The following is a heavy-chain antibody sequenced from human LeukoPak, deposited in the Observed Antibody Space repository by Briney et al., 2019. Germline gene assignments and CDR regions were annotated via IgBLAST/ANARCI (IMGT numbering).Heavy chain of an antibody. D-gene: IGHD2-2*02. Sequence: GGSLRLSCAASGFTFDDYAMHWVRQAPGKGLEWVSLISGDGGSTYYADSVKGRFTISRDNSKNSLYLQMNSLRAEDTAVYYCARVSHCSSTSCYIGYYYYMDVWGKGTTVTVSS. V-gene: IGHV3-43*02. J-gene: IGHJ6*03. CDR2: ISGDGGST. CDR1: GFTFDDYA. CDR3: ARVSHCSSTSCYIGYYYYMDV.